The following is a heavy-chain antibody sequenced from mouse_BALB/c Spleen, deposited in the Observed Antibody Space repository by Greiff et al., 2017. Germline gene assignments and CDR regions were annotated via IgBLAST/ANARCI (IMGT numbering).Heavy chain of an antibody. J-gene: IGHJ4*01. CDR3: SRDYYGTPRYAMDY. CDR2: IWGGGST. CDR1: GFSLTSYG. V-gene: IGHV2-9*02. D-gene: IGHD1-1*01. Sequence: VHLVESGPGLVAPSQSLSITCTVSGFSLTSYGVHWVRQPPGKGLEWLGVIWGGGSTNYNSALMSRLSISNDNSKSQVFLTMNSLQTDDTAMYCCSRDYYGTPRYAMDYWGQGTSVTVSS.